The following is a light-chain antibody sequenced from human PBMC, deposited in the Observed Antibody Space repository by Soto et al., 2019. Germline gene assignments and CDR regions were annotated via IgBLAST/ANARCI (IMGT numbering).Light chain of an antibody. J-gene: IGKJ4*01. V-gene: IGKV3-11*01. CDR3: QQRSNCPLT. CDR1: QSVSSF. CDR2: DAS. Sequence: EIVLTPSPATLSLSPGERATLSCRASQSVSSFLAWYQQKPGQAPRLLIYDASNKATGIPARFSGSGSGTDFTPTTTSLETEVFAVYYCQQRSNCPLTFARGPRWIS.